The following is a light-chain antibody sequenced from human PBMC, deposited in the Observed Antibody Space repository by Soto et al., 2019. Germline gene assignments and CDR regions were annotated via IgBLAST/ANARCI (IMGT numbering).Light chain of an antibody. CDR1: QTISSW. J-gene: IGKJ1*01. Sequence: DIQMTQSPSTLSGSVGDRVTITCRASQTISSWLAWYQQKPGKDPKLLIYKASTLKSGVPSRFSGSGSGTEFTLTTSSLQPDDFATYYCQHYNSYSEAFGQGTKVDIK. CDR2: KAS. V-gene: IGKV1-5*03. CDR3: QHYNSYSEA.